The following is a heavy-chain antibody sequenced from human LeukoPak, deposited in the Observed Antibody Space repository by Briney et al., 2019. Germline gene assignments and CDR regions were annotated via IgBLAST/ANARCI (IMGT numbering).Heavy chain of an antibody. CDR3: AELGITLIGGV. CDR2: ISSSGSTS. Sequence: GGSLRLSCAASGFTFSTYNMNWVRQASGKGLEWISYISSSGSTSIYADSVKGRFTISRDNAKNSLYLQMNSLRAEDTAVYYCAELGITLIGGVWGKGTTVTISS. D-gene: IGHD3-10*02. CDR1: GFTFSTYN. V-gene: IGHV3-48*04. J-gene: IGHJ6*04.